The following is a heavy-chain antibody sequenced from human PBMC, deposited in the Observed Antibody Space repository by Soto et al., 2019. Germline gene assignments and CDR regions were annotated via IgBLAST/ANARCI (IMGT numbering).Heavy chain of an antibody. J-gene: IGHJ5*02. Sequence: PSETLSLTCTVSGGSISSGGYYWSWIRQHPGKGLEWIGYIYYSGSTYYNPSLKSRVTISVDTSKNQFSLKLSSVTAADTAVYYCARCIVVVPAAPADWFDPWGQGTLVTVSS. V-gene: IGHV4-31*02. D-gene: IGHD2-2*01. CDR3: ARCIVVVPAAPADWFDP. CDR1: GGSISSGGYY. CDR2: IYYSGST.